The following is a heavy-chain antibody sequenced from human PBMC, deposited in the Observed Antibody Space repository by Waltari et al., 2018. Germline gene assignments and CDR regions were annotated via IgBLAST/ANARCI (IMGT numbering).Heavy chain of an antibody. CDR1: GFTFKDHS. V-gene: IGHV3-43*01. J-gene: IGHJ4*02. CDR2: INWNGDST. Sequence: DVHLVQSGGGVEQPGGSLRLSCEASGFTFKDHSMHWVRQAPGRALEWVSHINWNGDSTNYADSVKGRFTIARDNSKNSLYLQMTSLRAEDTAFYYCVKGVGGSWYVGYYFEYWGQGALVTVSS. D-gene: IGHD6-13*01. CDR3: VKGVGGSWYVGYYFEY.